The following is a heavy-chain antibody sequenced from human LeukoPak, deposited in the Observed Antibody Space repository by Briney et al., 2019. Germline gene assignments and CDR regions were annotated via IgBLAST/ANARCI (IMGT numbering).Heavy chain of an antibody. D-gene: IGHD5-18*01. CDR1: GFTFSSYW. Sequence: GRSLRLSCAASGFTFSSYWMHWVRQAPGKGLVWVSRINSDGSSTSYADSVKGRFTISRDNAKNTLYLQMNSLRAEDTAVYYCARKEGYSYGYYYYGMDVWGQGTTVTVSS. CDR2: INSDGSST. V-gene: IGHV3-74*01. J-gene: IGHJ6*02. CDR3: ARKEGYSYGYYYYGMDV.